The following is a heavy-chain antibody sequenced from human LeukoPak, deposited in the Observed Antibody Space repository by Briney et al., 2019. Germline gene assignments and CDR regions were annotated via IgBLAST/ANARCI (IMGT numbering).Heavy chain of an antibody. CDR2: TSGSASST. Sequence: TSGSASSTYYADSVKGRFTISRDNSKNTLYLQMNSLRAEDTAVYYCAKDNDSSGYYYYYFDYWGQGTLVTVSS. V-gene: IGHV3-23*01. CDR3: AKDNDSSGYYYYYFDY. D-gene: IGHD3-22*01. J-gene: IGHJ4*02.